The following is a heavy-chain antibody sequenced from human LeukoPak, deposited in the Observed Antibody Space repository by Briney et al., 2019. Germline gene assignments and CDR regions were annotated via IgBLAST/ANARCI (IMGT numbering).Heavy chain of an antibody. CDR3: ARGTDSSGWSYYYYGMDV. Sequence: SETLSLTCTVSGGSFSSYYWSWIRQPPGKGLEWIGYIYYSGSTNYNPSLKSRVTISVDTSKNQFSLKLSSVTAADTAVYYCARGTDSSGWSYYYYGMDVWGQGTTVTVSS. CDR1: GGSFSSYY. D-gene: IGHD6-19*01. J-gene: IGHJ6*02. CDR2: IYYSGST. V-gene: IGHV4-59*01.